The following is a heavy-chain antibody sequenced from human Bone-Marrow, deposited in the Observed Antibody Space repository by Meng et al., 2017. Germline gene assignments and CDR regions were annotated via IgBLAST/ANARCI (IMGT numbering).Heavy chain of an antibody. CDR2: IYHSGST. CDR3: ARGQYFSWWELLPAFWFDP. J-gene: IGHJ5*02. V-gene: IGHV4-4*02. CDR1: GGSISSSNW. Sequence: QVRLQGSGLGWVKPSGTRSLPCAVSGGSISSSNWWSWVRQPPGKGLEWIGEIYHSGSTNYNPSLKSRVTISVDKSKNQFSLKLSSVTAADTAVYYCARGQYFSWWELLPAFWFDPWGQGTLVTVSS. D-gene: IGHD1-26*01.